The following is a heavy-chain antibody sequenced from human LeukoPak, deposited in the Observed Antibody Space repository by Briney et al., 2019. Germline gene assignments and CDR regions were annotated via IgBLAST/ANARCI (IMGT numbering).Heavy chain of an antibody. CDR1: GDSISGSDYY. CDR3: ARGRYNSKTDFDY. V-gene: IGHV4-39*07. D-gene: IGHD3-16*02. CDR2: IHSSGNI. J-gene: IGHJ4*02. Sequence: SETLSLTCTVSGDSISGSDYYWGWIRQPPGKGLEWIGSIHSSGNIYYNPSLKSRVTISLDTSNNQFSLRLFSVSAADTAVYYCARGRYNSKTDFDYWGQGTLVTVSS.